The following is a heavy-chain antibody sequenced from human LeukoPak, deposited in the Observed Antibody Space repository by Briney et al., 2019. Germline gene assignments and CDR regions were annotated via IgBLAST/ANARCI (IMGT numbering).Heavy chain of an antibody. Sequence: PGGSLRLSCAASEFTFSNYAMRWVRQAPGKGLEWVAVISYDGSNKYYADSVKGRFTISRDNSKNTLYLQMNSLRAEDTAVYYCAKDEADIVVVSAIDYWGQGTLVTVSS. J-gene: IGHJ4*02. V-gene: IGHV3-30*04. CDR2: ISYDGSNK. CDR1: EFTFSNYA. CDR3: AKDEADIVVVSAIDY. D-gene: IGHD2-2*01.